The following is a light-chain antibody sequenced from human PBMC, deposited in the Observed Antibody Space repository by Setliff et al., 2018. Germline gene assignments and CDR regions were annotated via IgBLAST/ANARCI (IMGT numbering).Light chain of an antibody. CDR2: EVN. Sequence: QSVLTQPASVSGSPGQSITISCAGTSSDVGGYHLVSWYQQHPGKAPKLMLYEVNNRPSGVSNRFSGSKSGNTASLTISGLQAEDEADYYCSSYTNSNTYVFGTGTKVTVL. V-gene: IGLV2-14*02. CDR1: SSDVGGYHL. J-gene: IGLJ1*01. CDR3: SSYTNSNTYV.